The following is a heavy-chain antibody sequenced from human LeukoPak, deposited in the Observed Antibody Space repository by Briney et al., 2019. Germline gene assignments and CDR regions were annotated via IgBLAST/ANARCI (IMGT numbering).Heavy chain of an antibody. CDR1: GFIFSSHW. J-gene: IGHJ4*02. CDR3: ASFGISWRSSY. CDR2: ISDDGSYT. Sequence: GSLRLSCAASGFIFSSHWVHWVRHAPGKGLVWVSRISDDGSYTSNVDSVKGRFTISRDNVNNMLYLHMNSLRAEDTAVYYCASFGISWRSSYWGQGTLVTVSS. D-gene: IGHD2-21*01. V-gene: IGHV3-74*01.